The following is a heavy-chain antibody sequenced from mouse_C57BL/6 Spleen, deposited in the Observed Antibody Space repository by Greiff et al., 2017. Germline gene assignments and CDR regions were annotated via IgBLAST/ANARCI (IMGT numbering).Heavy chain of an antibody. Sequence: VQLQQSGPELVKPGASVKISCKASGSAFSSSWMNWVKQRPGKGLEWIGRIYPGDGDTNYNGKFKGKATLTADKSSSTAYMQLSSLTSEDSAVYFCAREWDRVFGYWGQGTLVTVAA. V-gene: IGHV1-82*01. CDR3: AREWDRVFGY. CDR1: GSAFSSSW. CDR2: IYPGDGDT. J-gene: IGHJ3*01. D-gene: IGHD3-3*01.